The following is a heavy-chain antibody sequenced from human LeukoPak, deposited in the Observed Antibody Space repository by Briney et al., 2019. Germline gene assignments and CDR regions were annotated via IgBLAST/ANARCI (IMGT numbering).Heavy chain of an antibody. CDR2: INHSGST. V-gene: IGHV4-34*01. CDR1: GGSFSGYY. CDR3: ARDDIGNRIQLWARPSRYYGMDI. D-gene: IGHD5-18*01. Sequence: SETLSLTCAVYGGSFSGYYWSWIRQPPGKGLEWIREINHSGSTNYNPSLKSRVTISVDTSKNQFSLKLSSVTAADTAVYYCARDDIGNRIQLWARPSRYYGMDIWGQGTTVTVSS. J-gene: IGHJ6*02.